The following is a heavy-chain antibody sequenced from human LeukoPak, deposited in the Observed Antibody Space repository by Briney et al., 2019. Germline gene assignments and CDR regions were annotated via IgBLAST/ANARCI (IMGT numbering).Heavy chain of an antibody. V-gene: IGHV3-23*01. CDR2: ISGSGGST. CDR1: GFTFSSYA. CDR3: ARGIGYSYGLFDY. Sequence: GGSLRLSCAASGFTFSSYAMSWVRQAPGKGLEWVSAISGSGGSTYYADSVKGRFTISRDNSKNTLYLQMNSLRSEDTAVYYCARGIGYSYGLFDYWGQGTLVTVSS. J-gene: IGHJ4*02. D-gene: IGHD5-18*01.